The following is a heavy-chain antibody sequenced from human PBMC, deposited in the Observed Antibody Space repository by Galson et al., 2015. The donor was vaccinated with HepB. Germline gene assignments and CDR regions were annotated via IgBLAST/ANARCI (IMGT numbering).Heavy chain of an antibody. J-gene: IGHJ3*02. CDR2: ISGSGGST. Sequence: SLRLSCAASGFTFSSYAVSWVRQAPGKGLEWVSAISGSGGSTYYADSVKGRFTISRDNSKNTLYLQMNSLRAEDTAVYYCAKFIEYSSSSGAFDIWGQGTMVTVSS. CDR1: GFTFSSYA. D-gene: IGHD6-6*01. CDR3: AKFIEYSSSSGAFDI. V-gene: IGHV3-23*01.